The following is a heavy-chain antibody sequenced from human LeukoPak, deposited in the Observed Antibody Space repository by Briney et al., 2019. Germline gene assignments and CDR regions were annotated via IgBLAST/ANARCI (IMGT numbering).Heavy chain of an antibody. CDR2: INPNSGGT. CDR3: ARERDGYNLGDAFDI. V-gene: IGHV1-2*02. D-gene: IGHD5-24*01. Sequence: ASVKVSCKASGYTFTGYYMHWVRQAPGQGLEWMGWINPNSGGTNYAQKFRGRVTMTRDTSISTAYMELSRLRSDDTAVYYCARERDGYNLGDAFDIWGQGTMVTVSS. CDR1: GYTFTGYY. J-gene: IGHJ3*02.